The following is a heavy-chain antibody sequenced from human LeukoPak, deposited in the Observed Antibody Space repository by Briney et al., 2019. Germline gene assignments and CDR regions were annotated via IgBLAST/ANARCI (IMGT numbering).Heavy chain of an antibody. V-gene: IGHV3-23*01. CDR3: ARGTGLSGSYYAFDF. J-gene: IGHJ4*02. CDR2: ISGSGGST. Sequence: GGSLRLSCAASGFTFSSYAMSWVRQAPGKGLEWVSAISGSGGSTYYADSLKGRFPISRDNAKNSLYLQMNSLRAEDTALYFCARGTGLSGSYYAFDFWGQGTLVTVSS. CDR1: GFTFSSYA. D-gene: IGHD1-26*01.